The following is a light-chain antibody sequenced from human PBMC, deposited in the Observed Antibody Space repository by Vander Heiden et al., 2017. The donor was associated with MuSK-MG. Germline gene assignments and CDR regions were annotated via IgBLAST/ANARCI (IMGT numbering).Light chain of an antibody. J-gene: IGLJ2*01. Sequence: SVLTQPPSVSAAPGQMVTISCAGGSSNIGKNYVSWYQHLTGTAPKLLIYDNDKRPSGIPDRFSGSKSGSSATLDITGLQTGEEADYYCESPDTSLNCVVFGGGTKLTVL. CDR2: DND. CDR1: SSNIGKNY. V-gene: IGLV1-51*01. CDR3: ESPDTSLNCVV.